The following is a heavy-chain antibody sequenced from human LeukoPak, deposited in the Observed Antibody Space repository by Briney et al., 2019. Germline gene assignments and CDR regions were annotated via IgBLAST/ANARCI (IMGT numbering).Heavy chain of an antibody. CDR3: ARGGYDYYYDSSGYKNYFDH. J-gene: IGHJ4*02. V-gene: IGHV1-2*04. CDR1: GYTFTSYD. D-gene: IGHD3-22*01. Sequence: GASVKVSCKASGYTFTSYDINWVRQATGQGLEWKGWMNPNSGGTNYAQKFQGWVTMTKDTSISTAYMELSRLRSDDTAVYYCARGGYDYYYDSSGYKNYFDHWGQGTLVTVSS. CDR2: MNPNSGGT.